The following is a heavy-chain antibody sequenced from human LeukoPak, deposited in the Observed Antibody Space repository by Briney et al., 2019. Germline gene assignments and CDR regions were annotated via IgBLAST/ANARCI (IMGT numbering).Heavy chain of an antibody. V-gene: IGHV4-31*03. CDR3: ARDRPDSSGYYYFDY. CDR1: GGSISSGGYY. D-gene: IGHD3-22*01. J-gene: IGHJ4*02. CDR2: IYYSGST. Sequence: SQTLSLTCTVSGGSISSGGYYWSWIRQHPGKGLEWIGYIYYSGSTYYNPSLKSRVTISVDTSKNQFSLKLSSVTAADTAVYYCARDRPDSSGYYYFDYWGQETLVTVSS.